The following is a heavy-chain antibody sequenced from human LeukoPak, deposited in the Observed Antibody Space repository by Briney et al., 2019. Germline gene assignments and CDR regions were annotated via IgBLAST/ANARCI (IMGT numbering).Heavy chain of an antibody. CDR1: GGSISSSSYY. Sequence: SETLSLTCTVSGGSISSSSYYWGWIRQPPGQGLVWIGSIYYSGSTYYNPSLKSRVTISVDTSKNQFSLKLSSVTAADTAVYYCARRSSGVIDSYYYYYYMDVWGKGTTVTVSS. CDR3: ARRSSGVIDSYYYYYYMDV. CDR2: IYYSGST. V-gene: IGHV4-39*01. J-gene: IGHJ6*03. D-gene: IGHD3-16*02.